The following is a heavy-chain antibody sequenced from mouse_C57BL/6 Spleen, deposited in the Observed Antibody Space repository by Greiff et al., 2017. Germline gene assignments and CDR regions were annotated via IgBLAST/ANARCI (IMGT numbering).Heavy chain of an antibody. D-gene: IGHD1-1*01. CDR1: GYTFTSYG. CDR2: IYPRSGNT. J-gene: IGHJ4*01. Sequence: QVQLQQSGAELARPGASVKLSCKASGYTFTSYGISWVKQRTGQGLEWIGEIYPRSGNTYYNEKLKGKAPLSADKSSSTAYMERRSLTSEDSAVYFCARRWPVGVENAMDYWGQGTSVTVSS. CDR3: ARRWPVGVENAMDY. V-gene: IGHV1-81*01.